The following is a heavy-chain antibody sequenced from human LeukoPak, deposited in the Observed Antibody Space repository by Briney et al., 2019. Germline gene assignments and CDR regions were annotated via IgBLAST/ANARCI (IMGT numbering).Heavy chain of an antibody. CDR3: ASIAAASGGEYYFDY. CDR1: GKSVRRSY. CDR2: IYSGGST. V-gene: IGHV3-66*01. D-gene: IGHD6-13*01. Sequence: GGSQTLSSATAGKSVRRSYMKCVRQAPGKGLEWVSVIYSGGSTYYADSVKGRFTISRDNSKNTLYLQMNSLRAEDTAVYYCASIAAASGGEYYFDYWGQGTLVTVSS. J-gene: IGHJ4*02.